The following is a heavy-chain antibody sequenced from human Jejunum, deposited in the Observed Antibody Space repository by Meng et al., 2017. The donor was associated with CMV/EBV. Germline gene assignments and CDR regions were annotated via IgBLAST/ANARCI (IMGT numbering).Heavy chain of an antibody. CDR2: IYDSGAT. Sequence: VSGDSITNNLYYWNWIRQTPGKGLEWIRYIYDSGATPYTPSLQGRATMSVDTSKNQFSLNLKSVTAADTAIYSCVGNYDVHLNWFDPWGRGTLVTVSS. V-gene: IGHV4-30-4*01. J-gene: IGHJ5*02. CDR1: GDSITNNLYY. CDR3: VGNYDVHLNWFDP. D-gene: IGHD3-10*02.